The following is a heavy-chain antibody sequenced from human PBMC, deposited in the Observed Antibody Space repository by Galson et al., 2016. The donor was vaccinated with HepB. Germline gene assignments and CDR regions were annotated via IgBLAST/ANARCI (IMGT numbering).Heavy chain of an antibody. CDR2: INTYNSNT. CDR1: GYSFASYG. Sequence: SVKVSCKASGYSFASYGISWVRQAPGQGLERMGWINTYNSNTNYAQKLQGRVTMTKDTSTTTAYMELRSLTSDDTAVYYCARWDTFFDDSGYYSGTSDQGVWGQGTLVTVSS. CDR3: ARWDTFFDDSGYYSGTSDQGV. D-gene: IGHD3-22*01. V-gene: IGHV1-18*01. J-gene: IGHJ4*02.